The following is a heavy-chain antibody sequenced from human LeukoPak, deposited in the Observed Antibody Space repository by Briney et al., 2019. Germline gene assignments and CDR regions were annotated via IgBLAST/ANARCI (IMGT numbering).Heavy chain of an antibody. V-gene: IGHV3-49*04. J-gene: IGHJ4*02. Sequence: PGRSLRLSCTASGFTFGDYAMSWVRQAPGKGLEWVGFIRSKAYGGTTEYAASVKGRFTISRDDSKSIAYLQMNSLKTEDTAVYYCTGDISGDIREERYYFDYWGQGTLVTVSS. CDR1: GFTFGDYA. CDR3: TGDISGDIREERYYFDY. CDR2: IRSKAYGGTT. D-gene: IGHD2-15*01.